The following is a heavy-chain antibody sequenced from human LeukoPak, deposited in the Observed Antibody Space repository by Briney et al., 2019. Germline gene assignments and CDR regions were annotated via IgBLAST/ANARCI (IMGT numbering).Heavy chain of an antibody. V-gene: IGHV3-23*01. CDR1: GFTFSSYA. CDR3: APDPNEWLRNY. D-gene: IGHD5-12*01. CDR2: ISGGSDST. Sequence: PGGSLRLSCAASGFTFSSYAMSWVRQAPGRGLGWVSAISGGSDSTYYADSVKGRFTISRDNSKNTLYLQMNNLRAEDTAVYYCAPDPNEWLRNYWGQGTLVTVSS. J-gene: IGHJ4*02.